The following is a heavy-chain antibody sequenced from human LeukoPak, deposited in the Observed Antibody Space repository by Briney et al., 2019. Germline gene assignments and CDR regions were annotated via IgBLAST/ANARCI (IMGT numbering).Heavy chain of an antibody. V-gene: IGHV3-23*01. CDR3: AKGPNESSNYLFDY. CDR1: GFAFSNYA. Sequence: GGSLRLSCAASGFAFSNYAMNWVRQAPGKGLEWISVISGSGGETYYAGSVKGRFTISRDNSKNTVYVELNSLGGDDTAVYYCAKGPNESSNYLFDYWGQGTLVTVSS. CDR2: ISGSGGET. D-gene: IGHD4-11*01. J-gene: IGHJ4*02.